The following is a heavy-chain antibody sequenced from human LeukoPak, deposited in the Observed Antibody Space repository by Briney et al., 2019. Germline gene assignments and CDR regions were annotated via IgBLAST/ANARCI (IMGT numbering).Heavy chain of an antibody. CDR2: IYYSGST. CDR1: GDSISSYY. CDR3: ARSERIIMILGGAFDI. D-gene: IGHD3-22*01. V-gene: IGHV4-59*08. J-gene: IGHJ3*02. Sequence: PSETLSLTCTVSGDSISSYYWSWIRQPPGKGLEWIGYIYYSGSTNYSPSLKSRVTISVDTSKKQFSLKLSSVTAADTAVYYCARSERIIMILGGAFDIWGKGTVVTVSS.